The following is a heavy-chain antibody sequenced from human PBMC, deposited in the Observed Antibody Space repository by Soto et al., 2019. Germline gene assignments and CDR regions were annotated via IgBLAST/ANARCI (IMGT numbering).Heavy chain of an antibody. D-gene: IGHD3-10*01. V-gene: IGHV1-69*02. Sequence: VASVKVSCKASGGTFSSYTISWVRQAPGQGLEWMGRIIPILGIANYAQKFQGRVTITADKSTSTAYMELSSLRSEDTAVYYCARVGPFGKLLLDYWGQGTLVTVSS. CDR1: GGTFSSYT. CDR3: ARVGPFGKLLLDY. J-gene: IGHJ4*02. CDR2: IIPILGIA.